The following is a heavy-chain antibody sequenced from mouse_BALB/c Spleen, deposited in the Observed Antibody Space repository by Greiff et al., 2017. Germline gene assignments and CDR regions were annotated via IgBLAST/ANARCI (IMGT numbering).Heavy chain of an antibody. D-gene: IGHD1-1*01. CDR2: ISTYYGDA. J-gene: IGHJ1*01. CDR3: AMDYYGSSYSYWYFDV. CDR1: GYTFTDYA. V-gene: IGHV1S137*01. Sequence: VQLQQSGAELVRPGVSVKISCKGSGYTFTDYAMHWVKQSHAKSLEWIGVISTYYGDASYNQKFKGKATMTVDKSSSTAYMELARLTSEDSAIYYCAMDYYGSSYSYWYFDVWGAGTTVTVSS.